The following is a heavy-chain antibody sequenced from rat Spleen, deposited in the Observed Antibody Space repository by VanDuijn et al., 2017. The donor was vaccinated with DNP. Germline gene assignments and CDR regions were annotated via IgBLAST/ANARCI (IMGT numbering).Heavy chain of an antibody. D-gene: IGHD1-6*01. V-gene: IGHV5-7*01. J-gene: IGHJ3*01. CDR2: ISINGART. Sequence: EVQLVESGGGPVLPGRSLKLSCVASGFTFSDYYMAWIRQAPRKGLEWVATISINGARTYYPDSVKGRFTISRDNAKSSLYLQMNSLKSEDTATYYCARHDYTTGPDWFAYWGQGTLVTVSS. CDR1: GFTFSDYY. CDR3: ARHDYTTGPDWFAY.